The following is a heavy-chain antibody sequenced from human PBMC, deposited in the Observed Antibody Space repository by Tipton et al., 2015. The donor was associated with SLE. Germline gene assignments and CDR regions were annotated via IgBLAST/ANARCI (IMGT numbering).Heavy chain of an antibody. Sequence: TLSLTCIVSGYSISSYYWSWIRQPPGKGLEWIGYIYYSGSTNYNPSLKSRVTISVDTSKNQFSLKLSSVTAADTAVYYCARADWSGYLFGYWGQGTLVTVSS. J-gene: IGHJ4*02. CDR2: IYYSGST. V-gene: IGHV4-59*01. CDR3: ARADWSGYLFGY. CDR1: GYSISSYY. D-gene: IGHD3-3*01.